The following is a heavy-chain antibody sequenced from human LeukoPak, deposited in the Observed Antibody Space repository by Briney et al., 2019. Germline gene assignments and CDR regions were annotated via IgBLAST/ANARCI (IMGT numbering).Heavy chain of an antibody. CDR2: IRYSGST. Sequence: PWETLSLTCNVCGGSISSNTYFWGWIRRPPGKGLEWIGSIRYSGSTYYNPSLKSRVTISVDTSKNQFSLNLSSLTAADTAVYYCATSDTVSTYNWFDPWGQGTLVTVS. CDR3: ATSDTVSTYNWFDP. J-gene: IGHJ5*02. V-gene: IGHV4-39*01. D-gene: IGHD5/OR15-5a*01. CDR1: GGSISSNTYF.